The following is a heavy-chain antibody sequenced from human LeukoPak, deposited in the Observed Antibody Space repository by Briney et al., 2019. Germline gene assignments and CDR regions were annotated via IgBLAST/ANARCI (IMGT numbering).Heavy chain of an antibody. CDR3: AGGSTLDRGLVYY. J-gene: IGHJ4*02. V-gene: IGHV3-74*01. CDR2: ISGDESST. D-gene: IGHD3-10*01. CDR1: GFTFSSYW. Sequence: GGSLRLSCAASGFTFSSYWMHWVRQAPGKGLVWVSRISGDESSTSYADSVKGRFTISRDNAKNTLFLQMNSLRAEDTAVYYCAGGSTLDRGLVYYWGQGTLVTVSS.